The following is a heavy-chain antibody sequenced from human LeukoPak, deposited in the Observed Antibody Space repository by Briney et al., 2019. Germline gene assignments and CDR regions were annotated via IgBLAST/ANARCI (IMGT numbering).Heavy chain of an antibody. D-gene: IGHD3-22*01. J-gene: IGHJ4*02. V-gene: IGHV4-4*02. CDR3: ARLQYYYDSNGYYSLYYFDY. CDR2: IYYSGST. Sequence: PGGSLRLSCAASGFTFSNAWMSWVRQPPGKGLEWIGNIYYSGSTYYNPSLRSRLTISLDTSKNQFSLTLSSVTAADTAVYYCARLQYYYDSNGYYSLYYFDYWGQGTVVTVSS. CDR1: GFTFSNAW.